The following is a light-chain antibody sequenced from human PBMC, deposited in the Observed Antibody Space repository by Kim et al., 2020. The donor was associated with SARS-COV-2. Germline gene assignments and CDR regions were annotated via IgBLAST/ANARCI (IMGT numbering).Light chain of an antibody. Sequence: SSELTQDPAVSVALGQTVRITCQGDSLRTYYASWYQQKPGQAPILVIYGKNNRPSGIPDRFSGSSSGNTASLTVTGAQAVDEADYYCNSRDKSGDHVVFGGGTKLTVL. CDR3: NSRDKSGDHVV. CDR1: SLRTYY. J-gene: IGLJ2*01. CDR2: GKN. V-gene: IGLV3-19*01.